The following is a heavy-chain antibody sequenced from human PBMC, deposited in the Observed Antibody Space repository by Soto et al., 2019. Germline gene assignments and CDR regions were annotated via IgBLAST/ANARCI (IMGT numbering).Heavy chain of an antibody. CDR2: ISANNGNT. CDR1: GYTFTSYG. D-gene: IGHD6-19*01. J-gene: IGHJ4*02. CDR3: AREGVSVAGHFFAY. V-gene: IGHV1-18*01. Sequence: QVQLVQSGAEVKKPGASVKVSCKASGYTFTSYGISWVRQAPGQGLEWMGWISANNGNTNYAQKLQGRVTITTDTPTSTADMELTSLRTDDTAMYYCAREGVSVAGHFFAYWGQGTLVTVSS.